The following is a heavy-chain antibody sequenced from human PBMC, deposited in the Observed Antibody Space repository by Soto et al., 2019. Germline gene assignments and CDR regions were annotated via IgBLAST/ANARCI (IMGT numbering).Heavy chain of an antibody. CDR2: IYHSGST. CDR3: ASVRGGYYYATDV. CDR1: GGSISSSNW. V-gene: IGHV4-4*02. J-gene: IGHJ6*02. D-gene: IGHD3-10*02. Sequence: SETLSLTCAVSGGSISSSNWWSGVRQPPGKGLEWIGEIYHSGSTNYNPSLKSRVTISVDKSKNQFSLKLSSVTAADTAVYYCASVRGGYYYATDVWGQGTTVT.